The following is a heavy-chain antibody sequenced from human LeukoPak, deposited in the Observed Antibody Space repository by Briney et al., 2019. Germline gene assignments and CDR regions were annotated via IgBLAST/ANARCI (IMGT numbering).Heavy chain of an antibody. V-gene: IGHV4-34*01. Sequence: PETPSLTSAVHAGSFSGSNWSSIRQPPGKGLGWIGEIYNSGSTIYNPSLKSRVTISVDTSKNQFSLNLISVTAADTAVYYCVRAYDYWGRGTLVTVSS. J-gene: IGHJ4*02. CDR1: AGSFSGSN. CDR3: VRAYDY. CDR2: IYNSGST.